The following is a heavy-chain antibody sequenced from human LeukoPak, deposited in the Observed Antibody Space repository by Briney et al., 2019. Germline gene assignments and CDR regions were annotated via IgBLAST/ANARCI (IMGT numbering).Heavy chain of an antibody. CDR1: GGSISSYY. CDR2: IYYSGST. Sequence: SSETLSLTCTVSGGSISSYYWSWIRQPPGKGLEWIGYIYYSGSTNYNPSLKSRVTISIDTSKNQFSLKLSSVTAADTAVYYCARVRGYCSGGSCYDWFDPWGQGTLVTVSS. D-gene: IGHD2-15*01. J-gene: IGHJ5*02. CDR3: ARVRGYCSGGSCYDWFDP. V-gene: IGHV4-59*01.